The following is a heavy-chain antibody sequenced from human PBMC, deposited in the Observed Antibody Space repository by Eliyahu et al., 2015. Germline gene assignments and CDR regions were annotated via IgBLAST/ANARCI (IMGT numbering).Heavy chain of an antibody. CDR2: ISSRSTYI. Sequence: EVQLVESGGGLVKPGGSLRLSCAASGXIFSGYSMNWVRQAPGKGLEWVSSISSRSTYIYYADSGKGRFTISRDDARNSLYLQMNSLRAEDTAVYYCARVPLWGGETYFDYWGQGTLVTVSS. CDR1: GXIFSGYS. J-gene: IGHJ4*02. V-gene: IGHV3-21*01. D-gene: IGHD2-21*01. CDR3: ARVPLWGGETYFDY.